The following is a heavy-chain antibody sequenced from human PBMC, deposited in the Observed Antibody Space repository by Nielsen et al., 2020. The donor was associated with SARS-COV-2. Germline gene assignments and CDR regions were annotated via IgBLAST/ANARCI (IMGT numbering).Heavy chain of an antibody. V-gene: IGHV3-11*03. J-gene: IGHJ4*02. CDR1: GFTFSDYS. CDR2: ISRSSST. Sequence: GGSLRLSCAASGFTFSDYSMGWIRQAPGKGLEWISYISRSSSTSYADSVKGRFTISRDNAMSSLYLQMNSLRAEDTAVYYCARRIQLWAADYWGQGSLVTVSS. D-gene: IGHD5-18*01. CDR3: ARRIQLWAADY.